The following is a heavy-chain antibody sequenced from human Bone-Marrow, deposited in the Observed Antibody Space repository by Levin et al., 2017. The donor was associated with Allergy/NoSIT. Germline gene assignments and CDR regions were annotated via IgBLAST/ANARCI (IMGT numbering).Heavy chain of an antibody. CDR1: GFTFRKHT. V-gene: IGHV3-21*06. CDR2: ISTESSYI. CDR3: ARRDYYYYGMDV. J-gene: IGHJ6*02. Sequence: EASVKVSCVASGFTFRKHTMNWVRQAPGKGLEWVSSISTESSYITYADSVSGRFTISRDNARNSMYLQMNNLRVEDTAVYYCARRDYYYYGMDVWGQGTTVTVSS.